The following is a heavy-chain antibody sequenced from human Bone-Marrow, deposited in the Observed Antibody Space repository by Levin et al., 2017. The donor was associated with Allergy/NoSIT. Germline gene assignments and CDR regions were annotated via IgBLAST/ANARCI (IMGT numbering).Heavy chain of an antibody. CDR3: AISLGPPSTTLHDAFAI. CDR2: IWYDESIK. CDR1: GFTFSGYG. J-gene: IGHJ3*02. V-gene: IGHV3-33*01. D-gene: IGHD1-14*01. Sequence: GGSLRLSCAASGFTFSGYGMHWVRQAPGKGLQWVAVIWYDESIKYYVDSVKGRFTISRDNFKDTLYLQMNSLRTEDTAVYYCAISLGPPSTTLHDAFAIWGQGTMVTVSS.